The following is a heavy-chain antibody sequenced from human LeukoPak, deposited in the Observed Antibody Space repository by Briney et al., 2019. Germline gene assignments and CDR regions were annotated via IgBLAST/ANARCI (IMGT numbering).Heavy chain of an antibody. CDR2: INGDGSST. CDR3: AREWHDAFDI. CDR1: GFTFNSHW. D-gene: IGHD5-24*01. V-gene: IGHV3-74*01. Sequence: GGSLRLSCAASGFTFNSHWMHWVRQAPGKGLVWVSRINGDGSSTTYADSVRGRFTISRDDAKNTLYLEMNSLRAEDTAVYYCAREWHDAFDIWGQGTMVTVSS. J-gene: IGHJ3*02.